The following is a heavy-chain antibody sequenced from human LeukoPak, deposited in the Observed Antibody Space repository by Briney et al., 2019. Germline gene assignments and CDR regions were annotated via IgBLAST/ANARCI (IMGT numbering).Heavy chain of an antibody. D-gene: IGHD3-9*01. V-gene: IGHV3-9*01. J-gene: IGHJ5*02. CDR2: ITWNSDST. Sequence: PGGSLRLSCAASGFTFDDYAMHWVRQAPGKGLEWVSGITWNSDSTGYADSVKGRFTISRDNAKNSLYLQMNSLRAEDTALYYCAKGLYYDILTGNWFDPWGQGTLVTVSS. CDR1: GFTFDDYA. CDR3: AKGLYYDILTGNWFDP.